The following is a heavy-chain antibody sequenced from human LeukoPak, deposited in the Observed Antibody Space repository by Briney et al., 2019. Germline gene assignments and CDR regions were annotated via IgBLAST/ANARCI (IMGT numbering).Heavy chain of an antibody. J-gene: IGHJ3*02. CDR1: GFTFSSYA. CDR2: ISGSGGST. V-gene: IGHV3-23*01. D-gene: IGHD2-15*01. Sequence: PGGSLRLSCAASGFTFSSYAMSWVRQAPGKGLEWVSAISGSGGSTYYADSVKGRFTISRDNSKNTLYLQMNSLRAEDTAVYYCAKDRKLLDIVVVVAATIDAFDIWGQGTMVTVSS. CDR3: AKDRKLLDIVVVVAATIDAFDI.